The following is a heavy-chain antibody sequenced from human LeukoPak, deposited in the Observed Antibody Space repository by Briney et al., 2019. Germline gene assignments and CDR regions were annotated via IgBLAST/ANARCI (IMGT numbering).Heavy chain of an antibody. Sequence: GGSLRLSCEASGFTFSRYWMSWVRQAPGKGLEWVANIKQDGSEKYYVDSVKGRFTLSRDNAKNSLYLQMNSLRAEDTAVYYCARGCATCGYYYDSSGYPVFDYWGQGTLVTVSS. CDR1: GFTFSRYW. D-gene: IGHD3-22*01. J-gene: IGHJ4*02. V-gene: IGHV3-7*01. CDR2: IKQDGSEK. CDR3: ARGCATCGYYYDSSGYPVFDY.